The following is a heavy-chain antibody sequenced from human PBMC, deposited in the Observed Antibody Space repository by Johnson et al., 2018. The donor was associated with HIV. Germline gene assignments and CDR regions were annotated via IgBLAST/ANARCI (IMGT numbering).Heavy chain of an antibody. V-gene: IGHV3-33*06. D-gene: IGHD4-23*01. J-gene: IGHJ3*02. CDR1: GFTFSSYG. CDR3: AKGYGGNGGAFDI. CDR2: IWFDGTNK. Sequence: VQLVESGGGAVQPGRSLRLSCAASGFTFSSYGMHWVRQAPGKGLEWVAVIWFDGTNKYYVDSVKGRFTISRDNSKNTLYLQMNSLRAEDTAVYYCAKGYGGNGGAFDIWGQGTMVTVSS.